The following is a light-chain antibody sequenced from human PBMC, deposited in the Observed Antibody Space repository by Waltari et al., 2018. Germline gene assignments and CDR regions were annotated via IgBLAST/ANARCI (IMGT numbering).Light chain of an antibody. CDR1: SSDVGGYNY. Sequence: QSALTQPRSVSGSPGQSVTISCTGTSSDVGGYNYVSWYQLYPGKAPKLLIHDVTERSSGVPDRFPGSKSGNTASLTISGLQAEDESDYYCSSYTSSSPWVFGGGTKLTVL. CDR2: DVT. V-gene: IGLV2-11*01. J-gene: IGLJ3*02. CDR3: SSYTSSSPWV.